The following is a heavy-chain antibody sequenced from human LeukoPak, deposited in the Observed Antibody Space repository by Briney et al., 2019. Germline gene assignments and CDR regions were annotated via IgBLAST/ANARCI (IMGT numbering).Heavy chain of an antibody. V-gene: IGHV4-34*01. J-gene: IGHJ5*02. CDR2: INHSGST. D-gene: IGHD2-2*01. CDR3: ARGPVVVPAAMRVRWFDP. Sequence: SETLSLTCAVYGGSFRGYYWSWIRQPPGKGLEWIGEINHSGSTNYNPSLKSRVTISVDTSKNQFSLKLSSVTAADTAVYYCARGPVVVPAAMRVRWFDPWGQGTLVTVSS. CDR1: GGSFRGYY.